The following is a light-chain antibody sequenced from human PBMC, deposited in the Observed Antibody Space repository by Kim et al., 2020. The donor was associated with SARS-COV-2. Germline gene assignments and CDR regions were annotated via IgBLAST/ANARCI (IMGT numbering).Light chain of an antibody. V-gene: IGLV3-27*01. CDR1: VLAKKY. J-gene: IGLJ3*02. Sequence: SYYLTHPSSLSVSPGQTARITCSGDVLAKKYARWFQQKPGQAPVLVIYKDNERPSGIPERFSGSSSGTTVTLTISGAQVEDEADYYCYSAVDNNWV. CDR3: YSAVDNNWV. CDR2: KDN.